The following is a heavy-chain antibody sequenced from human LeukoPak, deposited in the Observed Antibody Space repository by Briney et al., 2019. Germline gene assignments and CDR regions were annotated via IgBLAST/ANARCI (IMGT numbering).Heavy chain of an antibody. V-gene: IGHV4-39*07. D-gene: IGHD1-26*01. Sequence: SETLSLTCTGSGGSINRSNYYWGWIRQSPGKGLEWIGSIYHSGSTYYNPSLKSRVTISVDTSKNQFSLKLSSVTAADTAVYYCARENVRTGGDYDYWGQGTLVTVSS. J-gene: IGHJ4*02. CDR3: ARENVRTGGDYDY. CDR1: GGSINRSNYY. CDR2: IYHSGST.